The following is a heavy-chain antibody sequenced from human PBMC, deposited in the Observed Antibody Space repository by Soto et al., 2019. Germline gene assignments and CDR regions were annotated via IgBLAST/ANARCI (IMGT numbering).Heavy chain of an antibody. CDR2: IYWDDDK. CDR1: GFSLSTSGVG. Sequence: QITLKESGPTLVKPTQTLTLTCTFSGFSLSTSGVGVGWIRQPPGKALEWLALIYWDDDKRYSPSLKSRLTLTKDTSKNQVVLTMTNMDPVDTATYYCALFDTNYGGGGYWGQGTLVTVSS. V-gene: IGHV2-5*02. J-gene: IGHJ4*02. D-gene: IGHD3-16*01. CDR3: ALFDTNYGGGGY.